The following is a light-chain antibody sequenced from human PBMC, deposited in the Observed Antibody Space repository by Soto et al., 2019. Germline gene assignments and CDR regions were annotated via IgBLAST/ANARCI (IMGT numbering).Light chain of an antibody. CDR1: QSVNNN. Sequence: EIIVTQSPATLSVSPGERATRSCRASQSVNNNLAWYQQKPGQAPRLLFYGASTRAPGIPARFGGCGYGTEFTLTISSLQSEDFAIYYCQQYNNWPLLTFGGGTKVEIK. V-gene: IGKV3-15*01. CDR2: GAS. J-gene: IGKJ4*01. CDR3: QQYNNWPLLT.